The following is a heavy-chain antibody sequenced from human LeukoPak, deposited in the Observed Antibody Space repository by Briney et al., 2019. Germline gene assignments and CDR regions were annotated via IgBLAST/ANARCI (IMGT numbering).Heavy chain of an antibody. D-gene: IGHD6-19*01. V-gene: IGHV1-69*13. CDR1: GYTLTELF. CDR2: IIPIFGTA. CDR3: ARTPITSGWLDY. J-gene: IGHJ4*02. Sequence: SVKVSCKVSGYTLTELFMHWVRQAPGQGLEWMGGIIPIFGTANYAQKFQGRVTITADESTSTAYMELSSLRSEDTAVYYCARTPITSGWLDYWGQGTLVTVSS.